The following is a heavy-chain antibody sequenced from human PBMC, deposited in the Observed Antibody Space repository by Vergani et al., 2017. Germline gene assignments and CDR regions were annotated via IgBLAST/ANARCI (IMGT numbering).Heavy chain of an antibody. D-gene: IGHD3-10*01. CDR3: ARDRWFGELGDYYYMDV. J-gene: IGHJ6*03. Sequence: EVQLLESGGGLVQPGGSLRLSCAASGFTFSSYAMSWVRQAPGKGLEWVSAIRGSGGSTYYAYSVKGRFTISSDNSKNTLYLQMNSLRAEDTAVYYSARDRWFGELGDYYYMDVWGKGTTVTVSS. CDR1: GFTFSSYA. CDR2: IRGSGGST. V-gene: IGHV3-23*01.